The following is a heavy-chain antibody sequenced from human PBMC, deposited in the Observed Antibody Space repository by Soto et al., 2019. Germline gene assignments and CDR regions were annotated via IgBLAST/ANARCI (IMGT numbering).Heavy chain of an antibody. CDR2: IDPSDSYT. CDR1: GYSFTSYW. V-gene: IGHV5-10-1*01. D-gene: IGHD6-25*01. CDR3: ARWAAPFAGMDV. Sequence: GESLKISCKGSGYSFTSYWIIWVRQMPGKGLEWMGRIDPSDSYTNYSPSFQGHVTVSADKSITTAYLQWSSLKASDTAMYYCARWAAPFAGMDVWGQGTTVTVSS. J-gene: IGHJ6*02.